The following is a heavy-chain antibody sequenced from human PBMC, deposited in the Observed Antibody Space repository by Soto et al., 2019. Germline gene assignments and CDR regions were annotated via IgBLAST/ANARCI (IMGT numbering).Heavy chain of an antibody. V-gene: IGHV1-3*01. J-gene: IGHJ4*02. CDR1: GYTFTSYA. D-gene: IGHD5-18*01. CDR3: ARGEPYTAMVPVDY. Sequence: QVQLVQSGAEVKKPGASVKVSCKASGYTFTSYAMHWVRQAPGQRLEWMGWINAGNGNTKYSQKFQGRVTITRDTSASTAYMELSSLRSEDTAVYYCARGEPYTAMVPVDYWGQGTLVTVSS. CDR2: INAGNGNT.